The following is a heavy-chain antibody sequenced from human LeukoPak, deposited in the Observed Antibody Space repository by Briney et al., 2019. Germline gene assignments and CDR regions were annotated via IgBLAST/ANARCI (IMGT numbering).Heavy chain of an antibody. CDR2: ISSSSDAI. Sequence: GGSLRLSCAASGFTLTSYSMNWVRQAPGKGLEWVSYISSSSDAIYYADSVKGRFTISRDNAKNSLYLQMNSLRAGDTAVYYCARGVVVAARFDYWGQGTLVTVSS. D-gene: IGHD2-15*01. V-gene: IGHV3-48*01. CDR1: GFTLTSYS. CDR3: ARGVVVAARFDY. J-gene: IGHJ4*02.